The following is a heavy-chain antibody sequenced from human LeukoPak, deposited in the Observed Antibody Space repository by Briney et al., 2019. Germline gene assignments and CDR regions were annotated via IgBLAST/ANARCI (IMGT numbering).Heavy chain of an antibody. V-gene: IGHV3-13*01. J-gene: IGHJ4*02. CDR1: GFTFSTYD. D-gene: IGHD6-19*01. CDR2: IGTAGDT. Sequence: GGSLRLSCAASGFTFSTYDMYWVRQSTGKGLEWVSAIGTAGDTDYPGSVKGRFTISRANAKNFLYLQMSSLRAEDTAVYYCARGMGGSSSGWYDPPPFDYWGQGALVTVSS. CDR3: ARGMGGSSSGWYDPPPFDY.